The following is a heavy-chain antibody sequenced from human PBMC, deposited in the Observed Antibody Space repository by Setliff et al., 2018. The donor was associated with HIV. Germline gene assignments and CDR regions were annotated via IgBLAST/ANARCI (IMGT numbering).Heavy chain of an antibody. Sequence: PGGSLRLSCAASGFTFDDYAMRWVRQAPGKGLEWVSGISWNSGSIGYADSVKGRFTISRDNAKNSLYLQMNSLRAEDTALYYCAKRAPPPGASLDSWGQGTLVTVSS. V-gene: IGHV3-9*01. J-gene: IGHJ4*02. CDR2: ISWNSGSI. CDR3: AKRAPPPGASLDS. CDR1: GFTFDDYA. D-gene: IGHD2-8*02.